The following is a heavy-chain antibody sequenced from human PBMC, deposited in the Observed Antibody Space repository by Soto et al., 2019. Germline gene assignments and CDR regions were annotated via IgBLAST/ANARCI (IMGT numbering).Heavy chain of an antibody. D-gene: IGHD6-13*01. CDR2: IYPGDSDI. V-gene: IGHV5-51*01. J-gene: IGHJ4*03. Sequence: PGESLKISCQTSGYTFTNYWIGWVRQTPGRGLEWMGMIYPGDSDIRYNPSFRGRVTISADKSITSAFVQWGSLKASDSAIYYCARFRAPRRQLISMSFHLWGLGTLVTVSS. CDR3: ARFRAPRRQLISMSFHL. CDR1: GYTFTNYW.